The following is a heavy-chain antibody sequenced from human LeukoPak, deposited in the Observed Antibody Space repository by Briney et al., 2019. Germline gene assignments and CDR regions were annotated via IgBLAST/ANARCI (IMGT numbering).Heavy chain of an antibody. J-gene: IGHJ4*02. CDR3: ARDPRGIAVAGSGY. V-gene: IGHV1-2*02. D-gene: IGHD6-19*01. CDR1: GYTFTGYY. CDR2: INPNSGGT. Sequence: AASVKVSCKASGYTFTGYYMHWVRQAPGQGLEWMGWINPNSGGTNYAQKFQGRVTMTRDTSISTAYMELSRLRSDDTAVYYCARDPRGIAVAGSGYWGQGTLVTVSS.